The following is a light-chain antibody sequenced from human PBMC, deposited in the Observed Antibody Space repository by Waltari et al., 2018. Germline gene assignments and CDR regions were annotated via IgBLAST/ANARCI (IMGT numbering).Light chain of an antibody. CDR2: SAS. CDR1: QGISHY. J-gene: IGKJ4*01. V-gene: IGKV1-9*01. Sequence: DIQLTQSPSFLSASVRDRVTITCRASQGISHYLALYQQKPGKAPKLLIYSASTLQSGVPSRFSGSGSGTEFSLTISSLQPEDFATYYCQQLNSYPLTFGGGTKVEIK. CDR3: QQLNSYPLT.